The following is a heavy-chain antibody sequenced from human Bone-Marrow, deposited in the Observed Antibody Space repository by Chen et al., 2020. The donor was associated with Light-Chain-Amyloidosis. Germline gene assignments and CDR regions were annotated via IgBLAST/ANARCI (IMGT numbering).Heavy chain of an antibody. CDR2: IYPDDSDA. D-gene: IGHD5-12*01. J-gene: IGHJ4*02. CDR3: ARRRDGYNFDY. V-gene: IGHV5-51*01. Sequence: IGWVRQMPGKGLEWMGVIYPDDSDARYSPSFEGQVTISADMSITTAYLQWRSLKASDTAMYYCARRRDGYNFDYWGQGTLVTVSS.